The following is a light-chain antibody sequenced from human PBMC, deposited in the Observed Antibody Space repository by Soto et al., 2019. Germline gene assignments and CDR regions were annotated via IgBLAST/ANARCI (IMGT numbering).Light chain of an antibody. CDR3: CSYAGSYTFLYV. CDR1: SSKIGSNT. J-gene: IGLJ1*01. V-gene: IGLV1-44*01. CDR2: SNN. Sequence: QSVLTQPPSASGTPGQRVTISCSGSSSKIGSNTVNWYQQLPGTAPKLLIYSNNQRPSGVPDRFSGSKSGTSASLAISGLQSEDEADYYCCSYAGSYTFLYVFGTGTKVTVL.